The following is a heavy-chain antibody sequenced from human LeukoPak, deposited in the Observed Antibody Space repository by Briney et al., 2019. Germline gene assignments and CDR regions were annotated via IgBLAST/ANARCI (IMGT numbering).Heavy chain of an antibody. CDR1: GFTFSSYV. J-gene: IGHJ4*02. V-gene: IGHV3-23*01. Sequence: GGSLRLSCAASGFTFSSYVMNWVRQAPGKSLEWFSAISGPGGGTYYADSVKGRFTIPRDNSKNMLYLQMNSLRVEDTAIYYCAKAPQGYSAYALPANWGQGTLVTASS. CDR3: AKAPQGYSAYALPAN. CDR2: ISGPGGGT. D-gene: IGHD5-12*01.